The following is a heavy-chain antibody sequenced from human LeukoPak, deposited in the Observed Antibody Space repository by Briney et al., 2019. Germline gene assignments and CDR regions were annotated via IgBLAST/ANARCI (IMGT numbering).Heavy chain of an antibody. V-gene: IGHV4-34*01. Sequence: SETLSLTCAVYGGSFSGYYWSWIRQPPGKGLEWIGEINHSGSTNYNTSLKSRVTISVDTSKNQFSLKLSSVTAADTAVYYCARGDYDFWSGYPVAFDIWGQGTMVTVSS. J-gene: IGHJ3*02. CDR2: INHSGST. CDR1: GGSFSGYY. D-gene: IGHD3-3*01. CDR3: ARGDYDFWSGYPVAFDI.